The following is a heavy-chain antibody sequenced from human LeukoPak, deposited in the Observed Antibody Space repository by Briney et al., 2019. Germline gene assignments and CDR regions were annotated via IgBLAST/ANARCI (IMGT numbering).Heavy chain of an antibody. CDR1: GYPFSTWE. D-gene: IGHD1-14*01. CDR3: ARGPRNDP. CDR2: VHPDSGNT. J-gene: IGHJ5*02. Sequence: ASVKVSCKTSGYPFSTWEINWVRQAAGQGLEWLGWVHPDSGNTDYAQKFRGRVTMSRDTSTSTAYMELGGLRLDDTAVYFCARGPRNDPWGQGTLVTASS. V-gene: IGHV1-8*01.